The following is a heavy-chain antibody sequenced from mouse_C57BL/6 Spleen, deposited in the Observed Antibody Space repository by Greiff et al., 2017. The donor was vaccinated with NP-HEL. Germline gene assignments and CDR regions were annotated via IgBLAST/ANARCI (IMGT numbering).Heavy chain of an antibody. V-gene: IGHV1-53*01. D-gene: IGHD2-2*01. Sequence: QVQLQQPGTELVKPGASVKLSCKASGYTFTSYWMHWVKQRPGQGLEWIGNINPSNGGTNYNEKFKSKATLTVDKSSSTAYMQLSSLTSEDSAVYYCARSGGGYDPYYYAMDYRGQGTSVTVSS. CDR1: GYTFTSYW. CDR3: ARSGGGYDPYYYAMDY. CDR2: INPSNGGT. J-gene: IGHJ4*01.